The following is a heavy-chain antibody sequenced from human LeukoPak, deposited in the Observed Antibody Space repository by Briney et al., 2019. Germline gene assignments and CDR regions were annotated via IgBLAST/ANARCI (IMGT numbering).Heavy chain of an antibody. D-gene: IGHD3-3*01. CDR1: GFTCSNAR. Sequence: GGSLSLSCAASGFTCSNARMSWVRQAPGKGLEWVGRIRSKTDGGTTDYAAPVKGRFTISRDDSKNALNLQMNSLNTEDTAVYYCTTDPYSYYDFWSGYFPFDIWGQGTMVTVSS. CDR3: TTDPYSYYDFWSGYFPFDI. CDR2: IRSKTDGGTT. J-gene: IGHJ3*02. V-gene: IGHV3-15*01.